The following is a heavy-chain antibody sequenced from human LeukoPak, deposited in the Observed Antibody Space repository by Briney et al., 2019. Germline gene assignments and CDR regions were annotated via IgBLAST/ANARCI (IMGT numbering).Heavy chain of an antibody. D-gene: IGHD3-22*01. CDR2: IIPIFGTA. J-gene: IGHJ4*02. CDR3: ARTGIRRAMIVVAPFDY. V-gene: IGHV1-69*13. Sequence: GASVKVSCKASGGTFSSYAISWVRQAPGQGLEWMGGIIPIFGTANYAQKFQGRVTITADESTSTAYMELSSLRSEDTAVYYCARTGIRRAMIVVAPFDYWGQGTLVTVSA. CDR1: GGTFSSYA.